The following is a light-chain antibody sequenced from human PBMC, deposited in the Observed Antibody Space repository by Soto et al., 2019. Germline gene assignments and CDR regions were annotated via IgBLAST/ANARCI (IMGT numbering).Light chain of an antibody. CDR3: HQRQRWPRT. Sequence: EIVLTQSPATLSVSPGERATLSCRSSQSVSNNYLAWYQQKPGQAPRLLIYEASNRAAGIPGRFSGSGSGTDFTLTITSLEPEDFAFYYCHQRQRWPRTFGQGTKVDIK. J-gene: IGKJ1*01. V-gene: IGKV3-11*01. CDR2: EAS. CDR1: QSVSNNY.